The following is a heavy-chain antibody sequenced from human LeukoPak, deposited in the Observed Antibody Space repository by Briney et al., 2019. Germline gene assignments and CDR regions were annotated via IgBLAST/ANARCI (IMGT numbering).Heavy chain of an antibody. Sequence: PGGSLRLSCAASGFTFSSYSMNWVRQAPGKGLEWVSYISSRSGTTYYADSVKGRFTISRDNAKNSLYLQMNTLRAEDTAVYYCAREVSGYISGWDAFDIWAKGQWSPSLQ. J-gene: IGHJ3*02. V-gene: IGHV3-48*04. CDR2: ISSRSGTT. D-gene: IGHD6-19*01. CDR3: AREVSGYISGWDAFDI. CDR1: GFTFSSYS.